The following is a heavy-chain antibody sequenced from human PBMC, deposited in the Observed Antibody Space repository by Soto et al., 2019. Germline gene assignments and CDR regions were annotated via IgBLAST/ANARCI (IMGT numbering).Heavy chain of an antibody. CDR1: GFTFGDYA. CDR2: IRRNAYGGTT. V-gene: IGHV3-49*04. CDR3: TRASSLDFDF. J-gene: IGHJ4*02. Sequence: GGSLRLSCTTSGFTFGDYALSWVRQAPGKGLEWVGFIRRNAYGGTTDYAASVKGRFTISRDDSKSIAYLQMNSLRTEDTALYYCTRASSLDFDFWGQGTPVTSPQ. D-gene: IGHD3-16*01.